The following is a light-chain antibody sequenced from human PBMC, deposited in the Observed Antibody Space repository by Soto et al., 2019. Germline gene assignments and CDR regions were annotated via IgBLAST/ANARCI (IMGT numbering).Light chain of an antibody. CDR1: QSVNSNY. J-gene: IGKJ1*01. CDR3: QQRGNWPPQT. Sequence: EIVLTQSPGTLSLSPGERATLSCRASQSVNSNYLAWYQQRPGQAPRLLIYDASKRATGIAARFSGSGSGTDFTLTISSLEPEDFAVYYCQQRGNWPPQTFGQGTKVDIK. CDR2: DAS. V-gene: IGKV3-11*01.